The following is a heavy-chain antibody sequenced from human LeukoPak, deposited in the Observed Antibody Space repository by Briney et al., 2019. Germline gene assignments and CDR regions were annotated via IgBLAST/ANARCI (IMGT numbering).Heavy chain of an antibody. CDR2: IYPGDSDT. J-gene: IGHJ6*03. V-gene: IGHV5-51*01. CDR1: GSSFTNYW. CDR3: ARQGGGSSGWHKEHYYYYYMDV. D-gene: IGHD6-19*01. Sequence: GESLKISCKGSGSSFTNYWIGWVRQMPGKGLEWMGIIYPGDSDTRYSPSFQGQVAISADKSISTAYLQWSSLKASDTAIYYCARQGGGSSGWHKEHYYYYYMDVWGKGTTVIVSS.